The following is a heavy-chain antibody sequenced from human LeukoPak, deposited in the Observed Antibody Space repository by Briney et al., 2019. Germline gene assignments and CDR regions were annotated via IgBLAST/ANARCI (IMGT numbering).Heavy chain of an antibody. J-gene: IGHJ4*02. CDR1: GGSISSGGYY. Sequence: SETLSLTCTVSGGSISSGGYYWSWIRQPPGKGLEWIGYIYHSGSTYYNPSLKSRVTISVDRSKNQFSLKLSSVTAADTAVYYCARDSSEAAAADYWGQGTLVTVSS. D-gene: IGHD6-13*01. V-gene: IGHV4-30-2*01. CDR3: ARDSSEAAAADY. CDR2: IYHSGST.